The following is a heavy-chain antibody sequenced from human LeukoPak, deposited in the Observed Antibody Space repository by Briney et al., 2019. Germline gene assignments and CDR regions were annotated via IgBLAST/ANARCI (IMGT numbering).Heavy chain of an antibody. J-gene: IGHJ4*02. CDR2: ISSSSSHI. Sequence: PGRSLGLSCAASGFTFSAREMNWVRQAPGKGLEWVSSISSSSSHIYYADSLEGRFTISRDNAKNSLYLQMDSLRAEDTAIYFCARLRSAQLRYFDIDYWGQGILVTVSS. D-gene: IGHD5-24*01. V-gene: IGHV3-21*01. CDR1: GFTFSARE. CDR3: ARLRSAQLRYFDIDY.